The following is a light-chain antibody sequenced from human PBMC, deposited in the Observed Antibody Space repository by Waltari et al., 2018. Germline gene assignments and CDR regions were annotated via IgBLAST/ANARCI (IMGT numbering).Light chain of an antibody. CDR1: QSISDW. V-gene: IGKV1-5*03. J-gene: IGKJ4*01. CDR3: QQSNFYPLT. Sequence: IQMTQSPSTLSASVGDRVTITCRASQSISDWLAWYQQKPGKAPKLLIYKASTLESGAPSRFSGTGSGTEFTLTITSLQPDDFASYYCQQSNFYPLTLGGGTKVEI. CDR2: KAS.